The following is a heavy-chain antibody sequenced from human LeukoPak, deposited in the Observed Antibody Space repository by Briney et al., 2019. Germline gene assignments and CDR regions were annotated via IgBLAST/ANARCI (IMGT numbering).Heavy chain of an antibody. CDR2: IKSKTDGGTT. CDR1: GFTFSNAW. D-gene: IGHD3-10*01. CDR3: ASGRSIRRWQDSGVGDY. V-gene: IGHV3-15*01. J-gene: IGHJ4*02. Sequence: SGGSLRLSCAASGFTFSNAWMSWVRQAPGKGLEWVGRIKSKTDGGTTDYAAPVKGRFTISRDDSKNTLYLQMNSLRAEDTAVYYCASGRSIRRWQDSGVGDYWGQGTLVTVSS.